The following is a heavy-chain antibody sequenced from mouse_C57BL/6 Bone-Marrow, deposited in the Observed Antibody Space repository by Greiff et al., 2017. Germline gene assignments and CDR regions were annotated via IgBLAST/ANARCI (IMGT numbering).Heavy chain of an antibody. CDR2: ISDGGSYT. CDR3: ARLAFDY. V-gene: IGHV5-4*01. J-gene: IGHJ2*01. CDR1: GFTFSSYA. Sequence: EVQLLESGGGLVKPGGSLKLSCAASGFTFSSYAMSWVRQTPEKRLEWVATISDGGSYTYYPDNVKGRFTISRDNAKNNLYLQMSHLKSEDTAMYYCARLAFDYWGQGTTLTVSA.